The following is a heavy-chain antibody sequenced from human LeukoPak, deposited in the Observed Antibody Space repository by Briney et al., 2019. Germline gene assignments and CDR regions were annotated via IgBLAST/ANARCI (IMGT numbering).Heavy chain of an antibody. J-gene: IGHJ4*02. CDR2: MNPNSGNT. D-gene: IGHD3-3*01. Sequence: ASVKVSCKASGYTFTSYDINWVRQATGQGLEWMGWMNPNSGNTGYAQKFQGRVTMTRNTSISTAYMELSSLRSEDTAVYYCALRFLEWSQEYYFGYWGQGTLVTVSS. V-gene: IGHV1-8*01. CDR3: ALRFLEWSQEYYFGY. CDR1: GYTFTSYD.